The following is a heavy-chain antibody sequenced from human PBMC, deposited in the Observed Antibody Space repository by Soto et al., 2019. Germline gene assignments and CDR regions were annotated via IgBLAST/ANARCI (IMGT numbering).Heavy chain of an antibody. V-gene: IGHV1-2*04. CDR1: GYTFTGYY. CDR2: INPNSGGT. D-gene: IGHD2-15*01. J-gene: IGHJ6*02. Sequence: ASVKVSCKASGYTFTGYYMHWVRQAPGQGLEWMGWINPNSGGTNYAQKFQGWVTMTRDTSISTAYMELSRLRSDDTAVYYCARDGPVVVAATYYYYGTDVWGQGTTVTVSS. CDR3: ARDGPVVVAATYYYYGTDV.